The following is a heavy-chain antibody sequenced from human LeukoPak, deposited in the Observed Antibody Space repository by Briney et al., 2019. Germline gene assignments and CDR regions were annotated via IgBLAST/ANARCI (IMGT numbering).Heavy chain of an antibody. CDR1: GFTFSSYS. CDR2: ISSSSTI. J-gene: IGHJ4*02. D-gene: IGHD2-2*01. Sequence: PGGSLRLSCAASGFTFSSYSMNWVRQAPGKGLEWVSYISSSSTIYYADSVKGRFTISRDNAKNSLYLQMNSLRDEDTAVYYCVRDEGYCSSTSCSTSRWGQGTLVTVSS. CDR3: VRDEGYCSSTSCSTSR. V-gene: IGHV3-48*02.